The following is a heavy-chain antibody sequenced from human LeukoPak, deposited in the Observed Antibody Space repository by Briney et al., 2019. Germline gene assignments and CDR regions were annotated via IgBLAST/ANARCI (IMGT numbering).Heavy chain of an antibody. CDR1: GFTFSTYS. Sequence: GSLRLSCAASGFTFSTYSVSWVRQAPGKGLEWIGYIFSTGNTYYNPSLKSRLTISVDTSKNRFSLQLSFVTAADTAVYYCARTRLRGDPFDDWGQGTLVTVSS. D-gene: IGHD2-21*02. J-gene: IGHJ4*02. CDR2: IFSTGNT. CDR3: ARTRLRGDPFDD. V-gene: IGHV4-4*09.